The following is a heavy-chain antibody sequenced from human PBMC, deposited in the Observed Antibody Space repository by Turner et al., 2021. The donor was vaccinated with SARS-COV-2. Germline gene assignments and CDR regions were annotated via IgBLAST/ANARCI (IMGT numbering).Heavy chain of an antibody. J-gene: IGHJ4*02. D-gene: IGHD5-12*01. CDR3: ARDHDGYNFDH. CDR1: GYSLTGYY. Sequence: QVQLVQSGAEVKKPGASVQVSCKASGYSLTGYYIHWVRQAPEQGLEWMGWINPSSGATFFARKFQGRVAMTRDTSISTAYMELSNLIYDDTAVYFCARDHDGYNFDHWGQGTLVTVSS. V-gene: IGHV1-2*02. CDR2: INPSSGAT.